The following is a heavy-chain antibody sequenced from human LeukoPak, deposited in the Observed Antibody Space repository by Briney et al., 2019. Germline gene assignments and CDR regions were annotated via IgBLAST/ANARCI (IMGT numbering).Heavy chain of an antibody. V-gene: IGHV3-21*01. J-gene: IGHJ4*02. CDR1: GFTFSSYS. CDR2: ISSSSSYI. Sequence: PGGSLRLSCAASGFTFSSYSMNWVRQAPGKGLEWVSSISSSSSYIYYADSVKGRFTISRDNAKNSLYLQMNSLRAEDTAVYYCAREGGAPGLYDYVWGSYRYKDYWGQGTLVTVSS. D-gene: IGHD3-16*02. CDR3: AREGGAPGLYDYVWGSYRYKDY.